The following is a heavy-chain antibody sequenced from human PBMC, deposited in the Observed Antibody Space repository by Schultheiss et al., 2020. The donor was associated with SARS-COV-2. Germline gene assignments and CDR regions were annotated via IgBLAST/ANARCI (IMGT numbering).Heavy chain of an antibody. CDR1: GFTFSSYS. Sequence: GGSLRLSCAASGFTFSSYSMNWVRQAPGKGLEWVSSITGSSSYIYYADSVKGRFTISRDNAKNSLYLQMNSLRAEDTAVYYCARDQWPGMGQFDYWGQGTLVTVSS. CDR2: ITGSSSYI. CDR3: ARDQWPGMGQFDY. D-gene: IGHD6-19*01. V-gene: IGHV3-21*01. J-gene: IGHJ4*02.